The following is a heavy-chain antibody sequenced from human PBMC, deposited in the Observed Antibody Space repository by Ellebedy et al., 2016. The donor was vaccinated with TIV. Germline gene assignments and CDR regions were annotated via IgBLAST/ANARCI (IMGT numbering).Heavy chain of an antibody. CDR1: GGSISSYY. D-gene: IGHD5-18*01. CDR2: IYTSGST. V-gene: IGHV4-4*07. J-gene: IGHJ3*02. Sequence: SETLSLXCTVSGGSISSYYWSWIRQPAGKGLEWIGRIYTSGSTNYNPSLKSRVTMSVDTSKNQFSLKLSSVTAADTAVYYCARDVSLGKDMERPKIWDTAMDPAMFMLNAFDIWGQGTMVTVSS. CDR3: ARDVSLGKDMERPKIWDTAMDPAMFMLNAFDI.